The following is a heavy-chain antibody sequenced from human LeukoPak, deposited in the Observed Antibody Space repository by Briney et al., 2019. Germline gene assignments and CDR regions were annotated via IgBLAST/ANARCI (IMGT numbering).Heavy chain of an antibody. CDR1: GYTFAGHY. Sequence: ASVKVSCKASGYTFAGHYMHWVRQAPGQGLEWMGWINPYSGGTNYAQKFQGRVTMTRDTSISTAYMELSRLRSDDTAVYYCAREPPQDSSGEFDCWGQGTLVTVSS. D-gene: IGHD6-19*01. V-gene: IGHV1-2*02. CDR2: INPYSGGT. J-gene: IGHJ4*02. CDR3: AREPPQDSSGEFDC.